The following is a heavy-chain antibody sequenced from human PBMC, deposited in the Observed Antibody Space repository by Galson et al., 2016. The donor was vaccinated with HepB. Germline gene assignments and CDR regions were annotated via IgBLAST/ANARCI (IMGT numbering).Heavy chain of an antibody. CDR3: ARDGNSGYGPGDRFDP. CDR1: GFSFSSYV. J-gene: IGHJ5*02. V-gene: IGHV3-30-3*01. CDR2: LSSDGRNK. Sequence: SLRLSCAASGFSFSSYVMNWVRQAPGKGLEWVAFLSSDGRNKFYADSVKGRFTIARDNSKNTLYLQMSSLRGEDTAVYYCARDGNSGYGPGDRFDPWGQGTLVIVSS. D-gene: IGHD5-12*01.